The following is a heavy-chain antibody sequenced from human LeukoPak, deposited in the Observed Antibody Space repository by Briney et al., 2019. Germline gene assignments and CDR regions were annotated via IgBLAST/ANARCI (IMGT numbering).Heavy chain of an antibody. Sequence: TGGSLRLSCAASGFPFSFYEMNWVRQAPGKGLEWVSNIGSSGTTIYYADSVKGRFSISRDNAKSSLYLQMNSLRVEDTAVYYCALLAVASDFDYWGQGALVTVSS. CDR1: GFPFSFYE. J-gene: IGHJ4*02. V-gene: IGHV3-48*03. CDR2: IGSSGTTI. CDR3: ALLAVASDFDY. D-gene: IGHD6-19*01.